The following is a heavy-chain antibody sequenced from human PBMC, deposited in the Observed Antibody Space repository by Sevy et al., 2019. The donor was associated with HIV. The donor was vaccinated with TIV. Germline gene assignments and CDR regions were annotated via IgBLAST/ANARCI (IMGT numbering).Heavy chain of an antibody. D-gene: IGHD3-10*01. CDR2: IYYSGST. J-gene: IGHJ3*02. V-gene: IGHV4-39*01. CDR1: GGSISSSSYY. Sequence: SETLSLTCTVSGGSISSSSYYWGWIRQPPGKGLEWIGSIYYSGSTYYNPSLKSRVTISVDTSKNQFSLKLSSVTAAHTAVYYCARHPVSYYYGSGSYRADAFDIWGQGTMVTVSS. CDR3: ARHPVSYYYGSGSYRADAFDI.